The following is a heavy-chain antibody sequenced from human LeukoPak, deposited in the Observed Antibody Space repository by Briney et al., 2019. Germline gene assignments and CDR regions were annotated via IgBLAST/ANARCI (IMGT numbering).Heavy chain of an antibody. J-gene: IGHJ4*02. CDR1: GFNFNTYS. D-gene: IGHD3-10*01. V-gene: IGHV3-48*01. Sequence: GGSLRLSCEASGFNFNTYSMAWVRQAPGKGLEWISYISSSSSAINYADSVKGRFTISRDNAKNSLYLQMNSLRAEDTAVYYCVRDGLYYFDYWGQGTLVTVSS. CDR2: ISSSSSAI. CDR3: VRDGLYYFDY.